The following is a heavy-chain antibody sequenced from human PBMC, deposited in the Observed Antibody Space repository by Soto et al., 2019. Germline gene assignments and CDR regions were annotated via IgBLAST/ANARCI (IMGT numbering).Heavy chain of an antibody. J-gene: IGHJ4*02. V-gene: IGHV4-39*01. D-gene: IGHD6-13*01. Sequence: SETLSLTCTVSGGSISSSSYYWGWIRQPPGKGLEWIGSIYYSGSTYYNPSLKSRVTISVDTSKNQFSLKLSSVTAADTAVYYCARHQEDPSGYTNLDYWGQGTLVTVSS. CDR2: IYYSGST. CDR3: ARHQEDPSGYTNLDY. CDR1: GGSISSSSYY.